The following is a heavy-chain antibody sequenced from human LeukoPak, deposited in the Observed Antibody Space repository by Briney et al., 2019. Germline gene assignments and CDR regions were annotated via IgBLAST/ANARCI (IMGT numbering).Heavy chain of an antibody. CDR2: ISYDGSNK. Sequence: PGRSLRLSCVASGFTFSSYAMHWVRQAPGKGLEWVAVISYDGSNKYYADSVEGRFTISRDNSKNTLYAQMNSLRAEDTAVYYCARAMATIGRLGDYWGQGTLVTVSS. CDR1: GFTFSSYA. D-gene: IGHD5-12*01. CDR3: ARAMATIGRLGDY. V-gene: IGHV3-30*04. J-gene: IGHJ4*02.